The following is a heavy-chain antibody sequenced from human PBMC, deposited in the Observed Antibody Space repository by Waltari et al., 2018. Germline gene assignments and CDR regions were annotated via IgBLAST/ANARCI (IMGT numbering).Heavy chain of an antibody. CDR3: ARGNIELWELQWYYFDY. J-gene: IGHJ4*02. CDR2: INPNSGGT. V-gene: IGHV1-2*02. D-gene: IGHD1-26*01. Sequence: QVQLVQSGAEVKKPGASVKVSCKASGYTFTGYYMHWVRQALGQGLEWMGWINPNSGGTNYAQKFQGRVTMTRDTSISTAYMELSRLRSDDTAVYYCARGNIELWELQWYYFDYWGQGTLVTVSS. CDR1: GYTFTGYY.